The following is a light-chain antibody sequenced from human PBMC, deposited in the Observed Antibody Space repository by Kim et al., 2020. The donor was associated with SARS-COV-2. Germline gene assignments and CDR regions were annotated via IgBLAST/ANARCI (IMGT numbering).Light chain of an antibody. J-gene: IGKJ5*01. Sequence: ASVGDRVTITCRASQSIRNYLNWYQQKPGKAPKLLISASANLQSGVSSRFSCSGSGTDFTLTISSLQPGDFATYYCQQSYGTSITFGQGTRLEIK. CDR2: ASA. CDR1: QSIRNY. V-gene: IGKV1-39*01. CDR3: QQSYGTSIT.